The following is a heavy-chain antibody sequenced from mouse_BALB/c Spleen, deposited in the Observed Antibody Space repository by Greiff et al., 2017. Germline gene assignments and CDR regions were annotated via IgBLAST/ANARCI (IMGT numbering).Heavy chain of an antibody. CDR1: GYTFTSYV. J-gene: IGHJ3*01. CDR2: INPYNDGT. CDR3: ARGKLGLGFDY. D-gene: IGHD3-1*01. Sequence: VQLQQSGPELVKPGASVKLSCKASGYTFTSYVMHWVKQKPGQGLEWIGCINPYNDGTKYNEKFKGKATMTTDKSSSTAYMELSSLTSEDSAVYYCARGKLGLGFDYWGQGTMVTVSA. V-gene: IGHV1-14*01.